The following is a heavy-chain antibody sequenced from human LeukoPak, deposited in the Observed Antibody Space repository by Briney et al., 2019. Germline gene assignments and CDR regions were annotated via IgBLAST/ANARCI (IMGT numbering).Heavy chain of an antibody. CDR3: ARGPSDYYDSGGYGDY. CDR1: GYSFTSYW. CDR2: IYPGDSDT. V-gene: IGHV5-51*01. J-gene: IGHJ4*02. D-gene: IGHD3-22*01. Sequence: GESLKISCKGSGYSFTSYWIGWVRQMPGKGLEWMGIIYPGDSDTRYSPSFQGQVTISADKSISTAYLQWSSLKASDTAMYYCARGPSDYYDSGGYGDYWGQGTLVTVSS.